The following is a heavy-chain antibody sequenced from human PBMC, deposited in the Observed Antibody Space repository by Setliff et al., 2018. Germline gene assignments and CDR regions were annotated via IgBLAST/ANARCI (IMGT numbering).Heavy chain of an antibody. Sequence: PGGSLRLSCAASGFIFSNYGMHWVRQAPGKGLEWVAVIWYDGINKYYADSVKGRFTISRDISKNTLYLQMNNLRAEDTAVYYCAKDSARGWYGALDSWGQGAPVTVSS. J-gene: IGHJ4*02. CDR1: GFIFSNYG. V-gene: IGHV3-33*06. CDR2: IWYDGINK. D-gene: IGHD6-19*01. CDR3: AKDSARGWYGALDS.